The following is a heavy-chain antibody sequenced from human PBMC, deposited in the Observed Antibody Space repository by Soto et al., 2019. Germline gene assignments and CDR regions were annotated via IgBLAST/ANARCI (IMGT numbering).Heavy chain of an antibody. Sequence: GGSLRLSCTGSGFSFFSYAMSWVRQAPGKGLEWVSTISGSGGHTYYADSVKGRFVVSRDNDKNTVYLHMSSLTGEDTAVYFCAKIEMGWFAHWGQGTHVTGSA. D-gene: IGHD2-8*01. CDR2: ISGSGGHT. V-gene: IGHV3-23*01. CDR1: GFSFFSYA. J-gene: IGHJ5*02. CDR3: AKIEMGWFAH.